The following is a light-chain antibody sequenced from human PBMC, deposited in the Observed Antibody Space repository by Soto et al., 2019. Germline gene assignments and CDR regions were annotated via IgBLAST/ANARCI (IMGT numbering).Light chain of an antibody. CDR1: SSDVGGYNY. Sequence: QSALTQPPSASGSPGQSVTISCAGTSSDVGGYNYVSWYQKHPGKAPKLLIYEVFQRPSGVPDRFSGSKSGDTASLTVSGLQAEDEADYYCAAWDDSLNGPVFGGGTKLTVL. CDR2: EVF. J-gene: IGLJ3*02. CDR3: AAWDDSLNGPV. V-gene: IGLV2-8*01.